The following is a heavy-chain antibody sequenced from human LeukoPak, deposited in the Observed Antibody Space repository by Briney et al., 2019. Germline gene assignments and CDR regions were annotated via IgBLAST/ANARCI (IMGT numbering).Heavy chain of an antibody. Sequence: GRSLRLSCAASGFTFSSYGMHWVRQAPGKGLEWVAVISYDGSNKYYADSVKGRFTISRDNSKNTLYLQMNSLRAEDTAVYYCAKEIGYSSGWPNPDWGQGTLVTVSS. J-gene: IGHJ4*02. CDR2: ISYDGSNK. CDR3: AKEIGYSSGWPNPD. CDR1: GFTFSSYG. D-gene: IGHD6-19*01. V-gene: IGHV3-30*18.